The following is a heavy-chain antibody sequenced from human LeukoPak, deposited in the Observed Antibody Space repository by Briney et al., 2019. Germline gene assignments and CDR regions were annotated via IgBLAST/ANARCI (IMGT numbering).Heavy chain of an antibody. CDR3: ASLHCSSTSCYLYIDY. D-gene: IGHD2-2*01. CDR2: IYHSGST. CDR1: GYSISSGYY. J-gene: IGHJ4*02. Sequence: SETLSLTCAVSGYSISSGYYWGWIRQPPGKGLEWIGSIYHSGSTYYNPSLKSRVTISVDTSKNQFSLKLSSVTAADTAVYYCASLHCSSTSCYLYIDYWGQGTLVTVSS. V-gene: IGHV4-38-2*01.